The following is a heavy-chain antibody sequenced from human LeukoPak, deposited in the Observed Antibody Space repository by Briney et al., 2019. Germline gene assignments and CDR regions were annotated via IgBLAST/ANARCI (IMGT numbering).Heavy chain of an antibody. V-gene: IGHV1-8*03. CDR1: GYTFTSYG. CDR3: ARGSKLTYYDFWSGYFLYYYYMDV. CDR2: MNPNSGNT. J-gene: IGHJ6*03. Sequence: ASVKVSCKASGYTFTSYGISWVRQAPGQGLEWMGWMNPNSGNTGYAQKFQGRVTITRNTSISTAYMELSSLRSEDTAVYYCARGSKLTYYDFWSGYFLYYYYMDVWGKGTTVTVSS. D-gene: IGHD3-3*01.